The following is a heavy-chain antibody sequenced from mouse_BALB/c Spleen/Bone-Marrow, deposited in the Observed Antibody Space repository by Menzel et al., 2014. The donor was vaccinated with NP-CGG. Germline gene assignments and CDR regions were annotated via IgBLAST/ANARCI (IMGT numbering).Heavy chain of an antibody. D-gene: IGHD2-2*01. V-gene: IGHV4-1*02. CDR3: APLGYYGYFDV. CDR1: GFDFSRYW. CDR2: INPNSRTI. Sequence: EVQVVESGGGLVQPGGSLKLSCAASGFDFSRYWMSWVRQAPGKGLEWIGEINPNSRTINYTPSLKDKFIISRDNAKNTLYLQMSKVRSEDTALYYCAPLGYYGYFDVWGAGTTVTVSS. J-gene: IGHJ1*01.